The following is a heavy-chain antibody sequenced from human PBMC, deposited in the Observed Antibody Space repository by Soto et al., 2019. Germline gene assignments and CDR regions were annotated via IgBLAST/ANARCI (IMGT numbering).Heavy chain of an antibody. CDR3: ARGSGYSYGNYGMDV. CDR2: IWYGGSNK. D-gene: IGHD5-18*01. Sequence: GGSLRLSCAASGFTFSSYGMHWVRQAPGKGLEWVAVIWYGGSNKYYADSVKGRFTISRDNSKNTLYLQMNSLRAEDTAVYYCARGSGYSYGNYGMDVWGQGTTVTVSS. V-gene: IGHV3-33*01. CDR1: GFTFSSYG. J-gene: IGHJ6*02.